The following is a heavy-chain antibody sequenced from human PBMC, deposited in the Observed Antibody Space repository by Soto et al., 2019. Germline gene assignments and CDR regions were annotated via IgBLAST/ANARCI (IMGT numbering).Heavy chain of an antibody. CDR3: ARWGDYYYHAMDV. V-gene: IGHV3-33*01. CDR2: IWYDGSNK. CDR1: GFTFSSYG. D-gene: IGHD3-16*01. J-gene: IGHJ6*02. Sequence: PGGSLRLSCAASGFTFSSYGMHWVRQAPGKGLEWVAVIWYDGSNKYYANSVKGRFTISRDNSKNTLYLQMNSLRAEDTAVYYCARWGDYYYHAMDVWGQGTTVTVSS.